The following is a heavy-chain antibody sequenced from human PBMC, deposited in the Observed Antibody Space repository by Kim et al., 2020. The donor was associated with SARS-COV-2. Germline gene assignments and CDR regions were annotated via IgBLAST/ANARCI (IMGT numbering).Heavy chain of an antibody. CDR3: ARDMLYCSGGSCSDDAFDI. J-gene: IGHJ3*02. Sequence: GGSLRLSCAASGFTFSSYAMHWVRQAPGKGLEWVAVISYDGSNKYYADSVKGRFTISRDNSKNTLYLQMNSLRAEDTAVYYCARDMLYCSGGSCSDDAFDIWGQGTMVTVSS. D-gene: IGHD2-15*01. V-gene: IGHV3-30-3*01. CDR2: ISYDGSNK. CDR1: GFTFSSYA.